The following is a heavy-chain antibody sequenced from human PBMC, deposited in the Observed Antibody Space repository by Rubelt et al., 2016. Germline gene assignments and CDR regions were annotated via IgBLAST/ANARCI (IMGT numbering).Heavy chain of an antibody. CDR3: ARVKITIFGVVISNPYYYGMDV. Sequence: YAMSWVRQAPGKGLEWVSAISGSGGSTYYADSVKGRFTISRDNSKNTLYLQMNSLRAEDTAVYYCARVKITIFGVVISNPYYYGMDVWGQGTTVTVSS. D-gene: IGHD3-3*01. CDR1: YA. J-gene: IGHJ6*02. CDR2: ISGSGGST. V-gene: IGHV3-23*01.